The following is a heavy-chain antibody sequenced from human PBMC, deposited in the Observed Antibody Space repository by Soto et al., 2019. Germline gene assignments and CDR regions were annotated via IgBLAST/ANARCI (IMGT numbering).Heavy chain of an antibody. CDR2: ISGSGGST. CDR1: GFTFSSYA. D-gene: IGHD5-12*01. J-gene: IGHJ4*02. CDR3: AKETYDPPHADY. Sequence: GESLKISCAASGFTFSSYAMSWVRQAPGKGLEWVSAISGSGGSTYYADSVKGRFTISRDNSKNTLYLQMNSLRAEDTAVYYCAKETYDPPHADYWGQGTLVTVSS. V-gene: IGHV3-23*01.